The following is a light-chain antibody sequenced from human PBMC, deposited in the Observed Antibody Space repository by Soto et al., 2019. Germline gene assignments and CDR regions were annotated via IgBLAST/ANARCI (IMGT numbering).Light chain of an antibody. J-gene: IGKJ5*01. CDR1: QSVSSY. CDR3: QQRSNWPIT. Sequence: ILLKQSPATLSLSPGERATLSCRASQSVSSYVAGYQQPPGQAPRLLIYDASNRDTGIPARFSGIGSGTDFTLTISSLEPEDFAVYYCQQRSNWPITFGQGTRLEIK. CDR2: DAS. V-gene: IGKV3-11*01.